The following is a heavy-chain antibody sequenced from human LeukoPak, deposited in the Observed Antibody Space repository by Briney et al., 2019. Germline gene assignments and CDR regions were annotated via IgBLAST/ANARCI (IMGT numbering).Heavy chain of an antibody. Sequence: PGGSLRLSCAASGFTFSSYSMNWVRQAPGKGLEWVSSISSSSSYIYYADSVKGRFTISRDNAKNSLYLQMNSPRAEDTAVYYCAREWYDWAAFDIWGQGTMVTVSS. CDR3: AREWYDWAAFDI. J-gene: IGHJ3*02. D-gene: IGHD1-1*01. CDR1: GFTFSSYS. CDR2: ISSSSSYI. V-gene: IGHV3-21*01.